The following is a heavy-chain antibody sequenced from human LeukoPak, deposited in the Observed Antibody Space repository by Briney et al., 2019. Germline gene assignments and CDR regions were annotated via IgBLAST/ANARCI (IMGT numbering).Heavy chain of an antibody. Sequence: PGGSLRLSCAASGFTFSSYSMNWVRQAPGKGLEWVSSISSSSSYIYYADSVKGRSTISRDNAKNSLYLQMNSLRAEDTAVYYCARGGRGQAYSNYVGYWGQGTLVTVSS. CDR3: ARGGRGQAYSNYVGY. J-gene: IGHJ4*02. CDR1: GFTFSSYS. V-gene: IGHV3-21*06. CDR2: ISSSSSYI. D-gene: IGHD4-11*01.